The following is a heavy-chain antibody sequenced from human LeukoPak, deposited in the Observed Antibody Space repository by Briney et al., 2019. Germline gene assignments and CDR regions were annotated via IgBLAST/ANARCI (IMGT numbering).Heavy chain of an antibody. J-gene: IGHJ4*02. CDR3: ARDIRASPAQMATMAY. CDR2: INTNTGNP. V-gene: IGHV7-4-1*02. Sequence: ASVKVSCKASGYTFTSYAMNWVRQAPGQGLEWMGWINTNTGNPTYAQGFTGRFVFSLDTSVSTAYLQISSLKAEDTAVYYCARDIRASPAQMATMAYWGQGTLVTVSS. CDR1: GYTFTSYA. D-gene: IGHD5-24*01.